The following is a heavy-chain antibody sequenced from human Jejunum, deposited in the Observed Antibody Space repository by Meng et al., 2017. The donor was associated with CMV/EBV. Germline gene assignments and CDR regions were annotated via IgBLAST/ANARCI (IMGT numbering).Heavy chain of an antibody. J-gene: IGHJ5*02. Sequence: WVRQAPGKGLEWVSYIATGDRFGAKTTYYADSVKGRFTISRDDAKNSLYLQMNSLRAEDTAVYFCARDSQPPPTYDFWSNNMFDPWGQGTLVTVSS. V-gene: IGHV3-48*03. CDR3: ARDSQPPPTYDFWSNNMFDP. D-gene: IGHD3-3*01. CDR2: IATGDRFGAKTT.